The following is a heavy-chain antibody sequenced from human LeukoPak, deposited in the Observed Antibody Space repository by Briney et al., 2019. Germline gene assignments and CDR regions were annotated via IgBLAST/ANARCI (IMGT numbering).Heavy chain of an antibody. Sequence: GGSLRLSCVASGLTFKSFTMNWVRQAPGKGLEWVSYISSSSSTIYYADSVKGRFTISRDNAKNSLYLQMNSLRAEDTAVYYCARATDYYDILTGYIYYYYMDVWGKGTTVTISS. CDR2: ISSSSSTI. D-gene: IGHD3-9*01. V-gene: IGHV3-48*04. CDR1: GLTFKSFT. CDR3: ARATDYYDILTGYIYYYYMDV. J-gene: IGHJ6*03.